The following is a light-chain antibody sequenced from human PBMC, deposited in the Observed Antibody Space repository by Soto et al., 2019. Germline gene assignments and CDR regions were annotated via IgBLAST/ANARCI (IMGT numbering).Light chain of an antibody. CDR3: SSYTGSSTVV. J-gene: IGLJ2*01. Sequence: QSALTQPASVSGSPGQSITISCTGTSSDVGGYNYVSWYQQHPGKAPKLMIYEVSNRPSGVSNRFSGSKSGNTASLTISGLQAEDEADYYCSSYTGSSTVVFGGVTKLTVL. CDR2: EVS. CDR1: SSDVGGYNY. V-gene: IGLV2-14*01.